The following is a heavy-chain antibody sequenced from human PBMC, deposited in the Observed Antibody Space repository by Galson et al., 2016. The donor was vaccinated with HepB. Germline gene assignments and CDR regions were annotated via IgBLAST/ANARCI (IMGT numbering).Heavy chain of an antibody. CDR2: IFGRGNT. D-gene: IGHD4-23*01. J-gene: IGHJ4*02. Sequence: SLRLSCAAAGFTVSDNHVTWIRQAPGKGLECASVIFGRGNTYYADSVEGRFTISRDNARNTVYLQMNSLRTEDTAVYYCAGYGSNSVWGQGTLVTVSS. V-gene: IGHV3-53*01. CDR3: AGYGSNSV. CDR1: GFTVSDNH.